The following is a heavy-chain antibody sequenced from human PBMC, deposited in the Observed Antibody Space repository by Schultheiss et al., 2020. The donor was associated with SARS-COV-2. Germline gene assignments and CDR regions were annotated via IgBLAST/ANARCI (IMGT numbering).Heavy chain of an antibody. Sequence: ASVKVSCKASGYTFTGYYMHWVRQAPGQGLEWMGWINTNSGGTNYAQKFQGWVTMTRDTSISTAYMELSRLRSDDTAVYYCARDALAYCGGDCYSGGNWFDHWGQGTLVTVSS. CDR1: GYTFTGYY. CDR3: ARDALAYCGGDCYSGGNWFDH. J-gene: IGHJ5*02. V-gene: IGHV1-2*04. D-gene: IGHD2-21*02. CDR2: INTNSGGT.